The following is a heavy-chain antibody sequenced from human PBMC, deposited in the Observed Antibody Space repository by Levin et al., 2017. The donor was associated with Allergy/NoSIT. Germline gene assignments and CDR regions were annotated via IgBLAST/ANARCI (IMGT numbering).Heavy chain of an antibody. V-gene: IGHV4/OR15-8*01. Sequence: SETLSLTCTVSGGSIVSSHWWTWVRQSPGKGLEWIGEIFHGGSANYNPSLKSRVTFAVDTSKNELSLNLRSVTAADTAFYYCASDDGDSLDSWGLGTLVTVSS. J-gene: IGHJ4*02. D-gene: IGHD4-17*01. CDR3: ASDDGDSLDS. CDR1: GGSIVSSHW. CDR2: IFHGGSA.